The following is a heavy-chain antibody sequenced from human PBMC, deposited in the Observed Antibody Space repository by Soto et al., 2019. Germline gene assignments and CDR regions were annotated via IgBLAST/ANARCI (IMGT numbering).Heavy chain of an antibody. V-gene: IGHV1-18*01. Sequence: GASVKVSCKASGYTFTSYGISWVRQAPGQGLEWMGWISAYNGNTNYAQKLQGRVTMTTDTSTSTAYMELRSLRSDDTAVYYCARASHYYGSGSYYSPNKSTQDYFDYWGQGTLVTVSS. CDR1: GYTFTSYG. CDR2: ISAYNGNT. D-gene: IGHD3-10*01. CDR3: ARASHYYGSGSYYSPNKSTQDYFDY. J-gene: IGHJ4*02.